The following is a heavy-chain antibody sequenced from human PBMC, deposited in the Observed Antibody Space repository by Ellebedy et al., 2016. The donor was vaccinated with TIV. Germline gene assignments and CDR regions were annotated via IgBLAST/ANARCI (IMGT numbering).Heavy chain of an antibody. CDR3: ARARGGCSGDGCYSDFDF. V-gene: IGHV1-3*01. CDR1: GYSFTTFT. J-gene: IGHJ4*02. D-gene: IGHD2-15*01. Sequence: AASVKVSCKASGYSFTTFTIHWVRQAPGQRPEWMGWINPDNGDTNHSQKFQARVTIITDTFASTAYMELSSLRSEDTAVYHCARARGGCSGDGCYSDFDFWGQGTLVTVSS. CDR2: INPDNGDT.